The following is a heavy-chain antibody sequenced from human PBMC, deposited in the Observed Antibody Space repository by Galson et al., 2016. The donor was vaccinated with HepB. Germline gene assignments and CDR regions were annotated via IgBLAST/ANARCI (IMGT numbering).Heavy chain of an antibody. J-gene: IGHJ4*02. Sequence: EPLSLTCTVSGGSISSGFYYWGWIRQPPGKGLEWIGNIFYSGSTYYNPSLTSRVTISSDTSKNQFSLKLSSVTAADTAVYYCTRAARALDYWGQGTMVTVSS. CDR3: TRAARALDY. CDR2: IFYSGST. CDR1: GGSISSGFYY. D-gene: IGHD6-6*01. V-gene: IGHV4-39*07.